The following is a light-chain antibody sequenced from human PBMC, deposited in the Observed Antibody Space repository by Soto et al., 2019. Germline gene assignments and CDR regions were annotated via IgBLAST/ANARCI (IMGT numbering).Light chain of an antibody. J-gene: IGKJ5*01. CDR1: QSISSY. Sequence: LSHSASQSISSYLIWYQQKPGQAPRLLIYDTSKRATGIPARFSGSGSGTDFTLTISSLQPEDFTIYYCQQRSNSNPIPFGQGTRMEIK. V-gene: IGKV3-11*01. CDR3: QQRSNSNPIP. CDR2: DTS.